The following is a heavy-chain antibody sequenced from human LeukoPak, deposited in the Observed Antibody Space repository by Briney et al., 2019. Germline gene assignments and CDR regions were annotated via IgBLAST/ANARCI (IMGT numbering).Heavy chain of an antibody. CDR2: INSDGSST. V-gene: IGHV3-74*01. D-gene: IGHD6-19*01. CDR3: AKVGSGYSSGWFSEYFQH. Sequence: GGSLRLSCAASGFTFSSYWMHWVRQAPGKGLVWVSRINSDGSSTSYADSVKGRFTISRDNSKNTLYLQMNSLRPEDTAVYYCAKVGSGYSSGWFSEYFQHWGQGTLVTVSS. J-gene: IGHJ1*01. CDR1: GFTFSSYW.